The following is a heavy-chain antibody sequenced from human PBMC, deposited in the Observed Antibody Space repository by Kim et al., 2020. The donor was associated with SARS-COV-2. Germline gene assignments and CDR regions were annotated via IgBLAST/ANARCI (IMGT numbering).Heavy chain of an antibody. CDR1: GYTFTSYA. J-gene: IGHJ6*02. CDR3: ARDYYGSEYYYYGMDV. Sequence: ASVKVSCKASGYTFTSYAMNWVRQAPGQGLEWMGWINTNTGNPTYAQGFTGRFVFSLDTSVSTAYLQISSLKAEDTAVYYCARDYYGSEYYYYGMDVWGQGTTVTVSS. V-gene: IGHV7-4-1*02. CDR2: INTNTGNP. D-gene: IGHD3-10*01.